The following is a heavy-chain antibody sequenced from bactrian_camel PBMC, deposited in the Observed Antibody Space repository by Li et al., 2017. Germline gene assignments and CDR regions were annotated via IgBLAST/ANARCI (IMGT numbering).Heavy chain of an antibody. CDR3: AAAKGIPDLLRGGYLSARSYNY. V-gene: IGHV3S61*01. D-gene: IGHD3*01. CDR2: RSSEGTT. J-gene: IGHJ4*01. CDR1: RGFDDADAE. Sequence: VQLVESGGGSVQIGGSLTLACAASRGFDDADAEWGWFRQAPGKERELVSSRSSEGTTTNADSVKGRFTISQDNAKSTLYLQMNSLKPEDTAIYYCAAAKGIPDLLRGGYLSARSYNYWGRGTQVTVS.